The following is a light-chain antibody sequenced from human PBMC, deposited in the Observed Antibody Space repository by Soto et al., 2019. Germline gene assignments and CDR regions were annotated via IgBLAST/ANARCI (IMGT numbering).Light chain of an antibody. CDR1: NIGSES. Sequence: SYELTQPPSVSVAPGQTARITCGGDNIGSESVHWYQQKPGQAPVLVAYDDTDRPSGIPERFSGSNSGNTATLTISRVEAGDEADYYCQVWDSSGDHVVFGGGTKLTVL. V-gene: IGLV3-21*02. CDR2: DDT. J-gene: IGLJ2*01. CDR3: QVWDSSGDHVV.